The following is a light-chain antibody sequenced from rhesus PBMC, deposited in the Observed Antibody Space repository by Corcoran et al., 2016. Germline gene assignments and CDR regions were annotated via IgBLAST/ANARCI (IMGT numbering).Light chain of an antibody. Sequence: EIVMTQSPATLSLSPGERATLSCRASPTVSRSLAWYQQTPGHPPRLLIYGASTRATGIPDRFSGSGSGTEFTLTISSLQPEDFATYYCQQYNSLTLTFGGGTKVELK. V-gene: IGKV3-42*03. CDR1: PTVSRS. J-gene: IGKJ4*01. CDR3: QQYNSLTLT. CDR2: GAS.